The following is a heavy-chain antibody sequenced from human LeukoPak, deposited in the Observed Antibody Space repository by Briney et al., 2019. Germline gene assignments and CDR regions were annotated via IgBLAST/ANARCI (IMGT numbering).Heavy chain of an antibody. CDR1: GFTFSTYW. J-gene: IGHJ4*02. Sequence: RPGGSLRFSCAASGFTFSTYWMHWVRQAPGKGLAWVSRINSDGSSTSYADSVKGRITISRDNAKNTLYLQMNNLRAEDTAVYYCTRGRYYFEYWGQGTLVTVSS. D-gene: IGHD3-3*01. CDR3: TRGRYYFEY. CDR2: INSDGSST. V-gene: IGHV3-74*01.